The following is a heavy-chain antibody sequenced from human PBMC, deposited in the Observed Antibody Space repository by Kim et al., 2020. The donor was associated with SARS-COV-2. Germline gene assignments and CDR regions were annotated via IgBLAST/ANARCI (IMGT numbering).Heavy chain of an antibody. Sequence: SETLSLTCTVSGGSISSGGYYWSWIRQHPGKGLEWIGYIYYSGSTYYNPSLKSRVTISVDTSKNQFSLKLSSVTAADTAVYYCARGPYCSSTSCYSSFDYWGQGTLVTVSS. V-gene: IGHV4-31*03. CDR1: GGSISSGGYY. CDR2: IYYSGST. CDR3: ARGPYCSSTSCYSSFDY. D-gene: IGHD2-2*01. J-gene: IGHJ4*02.